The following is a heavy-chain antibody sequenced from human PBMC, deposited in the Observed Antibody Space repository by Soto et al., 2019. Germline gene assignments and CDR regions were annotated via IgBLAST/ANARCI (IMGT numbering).Heavy chain of an antibody. CDR3: ARDLYYDSSGYYYDAQYYFDY. V-gene: IGHV4-61*01. Sequence: DTLSLTCTVSGGSVSSGSYYWSWIRQPPGKGLEWIGYIYYSGSTNYNPSLKSRVTISVDTSKNQFSLKLSSVTAADTAVYYCARDLYYDSSGYYYDAQYYFDYWGQGTLVTVSS. CDR2: IYYSGST. CDR1: GGSVSSGSYY. D-gene: IGHD3-22*01. J-gene: IGHJ4*02.